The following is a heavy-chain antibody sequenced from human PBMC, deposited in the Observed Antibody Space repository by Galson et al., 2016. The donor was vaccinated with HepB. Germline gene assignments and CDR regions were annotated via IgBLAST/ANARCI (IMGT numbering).Heavy chain of an antibody. CDR1: GFTFSDYN. J-gene: IGHJ4*02. D-gene: IGHD3-22*01. CDR3: ARGAPSKYDSRGFFPYYLDS. CDR2: INPSSSAI. V-gene: IGHV3-48*01. Sequence: SLRLSCAVSGFTFSDYNMNWVRQAPGKGLEWISYINPSSSAIYYADSVRGRFTVSRDNAKNSQHPQMNSLRGEDSAVYFCARGAPSKYDSRGFFPYYLDSWGPGTLVAVAS.